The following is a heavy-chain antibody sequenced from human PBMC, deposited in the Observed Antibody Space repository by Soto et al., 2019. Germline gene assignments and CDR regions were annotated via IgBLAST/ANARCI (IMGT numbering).Heavy chain of an antibody. CDR2: IKSKTDAGTT. CDR1: GFSFTKAW. D-gene: IGHD3-10*01. Sequence: EVQLVESGGGLAEPGGSLRLSCAASGFSFTKAWMNWVRQAPGKGLEWVGRIKSKTDAGTTYYAAPVNGRFTVSRDDSKNTLYLQMNSLKTEDTAVYYCAADSRGPMAPHFDYWGQGALVTVSS. J-gene: IGHJ4*02. CDR3: AADSRGPMAPHFDY. V-gene: IGHV3-15*07.